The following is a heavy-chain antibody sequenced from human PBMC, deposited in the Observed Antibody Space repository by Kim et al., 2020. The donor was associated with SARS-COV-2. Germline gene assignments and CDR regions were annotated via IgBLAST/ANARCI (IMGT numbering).Heavy chain of an antibody. CDR2: INHSGST. CDR3: ARSGRITNRGQKGSWYFDL. Sequence: SETLSLTCAVYGGSFSGYYWSWIRQPPGKGLEWIGEINHSGSTNYNPSLKSRVTISVDTSKNQFSLKLSSVTAADTAVYYCARSGRITNRGQKGSWYFDLWGRGTLVTVSS. CDR1: GGSFSGYY. V-gene: IGHV4-34*01. J-gene: IGHJ2*01. D-gene: IGHD3-10*01.